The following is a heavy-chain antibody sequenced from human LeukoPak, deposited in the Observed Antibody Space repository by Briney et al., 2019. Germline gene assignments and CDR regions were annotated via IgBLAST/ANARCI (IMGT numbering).Heavy chain of an antibody. J-gene: IGHJ4*02. CDR3: ARAALGVVPDY. V-gene: IGHV4-30-2*01. D-gene: IGHD3-3*01. Sequence: SETLSLTCAVSGVSISSGGYSWSWIRQPPGKGLEWIGYIYHSGSTTYNPSLKSRVTISVDTSKSQFSLRLSSVTAADTAVYYCARAALGVVPDYWGQGTLVTVSS. CDR1: GVSISSGGYS. CDR2: IYHSGST.